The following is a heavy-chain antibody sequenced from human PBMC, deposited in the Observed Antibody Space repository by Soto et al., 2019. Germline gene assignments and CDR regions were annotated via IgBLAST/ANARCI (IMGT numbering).Heavy chain of an antibody. CDR1: RLTVSNSW. V-gene: IGHV3-7*03. Sequence: EVQLVESGGGLVQPGGSLRLSCAASRLTVSNSWMSWIRQTPGRGLEWVANLNGDGSAAYYVDAVKGRFTISRDNAKNSRYVQMNGLRVEDTAVYYCARHWNWGWDHWGQGTMVTVSS. CDR2: LNGDGSAA. D-gene: IGHD7-27*01. CDR3: ARHWNWGWDH. J-gene: IGHJ4*02.